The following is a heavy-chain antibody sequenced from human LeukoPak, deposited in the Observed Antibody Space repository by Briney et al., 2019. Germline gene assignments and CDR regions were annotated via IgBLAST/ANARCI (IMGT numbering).Heavy chain of an antibody. CDR3: ARQSPGGYPRY. V-gene: IGHV4-39*01. CDR1: GRSISSSSYY. J-gene: IGHJ4*02. Sequence: SETLSLTCTVPGRSISSSSYYWGWFRQPPGKGLEWIGSIYYSGSTYYNPSLKSRVTISVDTSKNQFSLKLSSVTAADTAVYYCARQSPGGYPRYWGQGTLVTVSS. D-gene: IGHD3-22*01. CDR2: IYYSGST.